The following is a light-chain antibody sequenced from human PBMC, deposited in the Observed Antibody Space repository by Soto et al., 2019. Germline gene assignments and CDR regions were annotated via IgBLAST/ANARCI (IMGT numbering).Light chain of an antibody. CDR2: WAS. Sequence: DIVMTQSPDALAVTLGERATINWKSSQSILYSSNNRNYLAWYQQKPGQPPKLLIYWASTRESGVPDRFSGSGSGTDFTLTISSLQAEDVAVYFCQQYYTTPPSTFGQGTKLEIK. J-gene: IGKJ2*02. V-gene: IGKV4-1*01. CDR3: QQYYTTPPST. CDR1: QSILYSSNNRNY.